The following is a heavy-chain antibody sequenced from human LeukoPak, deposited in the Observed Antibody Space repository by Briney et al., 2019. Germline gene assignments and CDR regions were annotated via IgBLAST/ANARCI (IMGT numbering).Heavy chain of an antibody. CDR1: GGSFSGYY. Sequence: KPSETLSLTCAVYGGSFSGYYWSWIRQPPGKGLEWIGEINHSGSANYNPSLKSRVTISVDTSKNQFSLKLSSVTAADTAVYYCARVYSSTSCFDVWGQGTTVTVSS. D-gene: IGHD2-2*01. CDR3: ARVYSSTSCFDV. J-gene: IGHJ6*02. CDR2: INHSGSA. V-gene: IGHV4-34*01.